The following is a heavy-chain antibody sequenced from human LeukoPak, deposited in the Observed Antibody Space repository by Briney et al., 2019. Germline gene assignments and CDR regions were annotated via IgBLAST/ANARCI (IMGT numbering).Heavy chain of an antibody. CDR1: GYTFTSYY. J-gene: IGHJ4*02. V-gene: IGHV1-46*01. CDR3: ARDQVEAAAGYYFDY. CDR2: INPSGGST. D-gene: IGHD6-13*01. Sequence: ASVKVSCKASGYTFTSYYMHWVRQAPGQGLEWMGIINPSGGSTSYAQKFQGRVTMTRDTSTSTVYMELSSLRFEDTAVYYCARDQVEAAAGYYFDYWGQGTLVTVSS.